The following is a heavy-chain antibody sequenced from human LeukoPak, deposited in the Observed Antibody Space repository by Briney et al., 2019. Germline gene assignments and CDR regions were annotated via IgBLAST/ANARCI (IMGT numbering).Heavy chain of an antibody. CDR3: ARGDPNPDDY. CDR2: ISYDGSNK. J-gene: IGHJ4*02. V-gene: IGHV3-30-3*01. Sequence: GRSLRLSCAASGFTFSSYAMHWVRQAPGKGLEWVAVISYDGSNKYYADSVKGRFTISRDNSKNTLYLQMNSLRAEDTAVYYCARGDPNPDDYWGQGTLVTVSS. CDR1: GFTFSSYA. D-gene: IGHD1-14*01.